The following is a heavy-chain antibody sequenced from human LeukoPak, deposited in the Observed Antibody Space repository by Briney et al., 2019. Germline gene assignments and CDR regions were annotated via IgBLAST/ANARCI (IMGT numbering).Heavy chain of an antibody. CDR1: GGSISSSSYY. CDR3: ARQLGDRLLFDY. J-gene: IGHJ4*02. CDR2: IYYSGST. D-gene: IGHD2-21*01. V-gene: IGHV4-39*01. Sequence: SETLSLTCTVSGGSISSSSYYWGWIRQPPGKGLEWIGSIYYSGSTYYNPSLKSRVIISVDTSKNQFSLKLSSVTAADTAVYYCARQLGDRLLFDYWGQGTLVTVSS.